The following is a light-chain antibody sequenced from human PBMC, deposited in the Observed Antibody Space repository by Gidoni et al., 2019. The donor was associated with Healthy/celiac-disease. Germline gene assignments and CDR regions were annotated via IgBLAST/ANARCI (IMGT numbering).Light chain of an antibody. CDR3: QQYGSSSCS. J-gene: IGKJ2*04. V-gene: IGKV3-20*01. Sequence: EIVLTQSPGTLSLSPGERATLSCRASQSVSSSYLDWYQQKPGQAPRLLIYGASSRATGIPDRFSGSGSGTDFTLTISRLEPEDFAVYYCQQYGSSSCSFGQGTKLEIK. CDR2: GAS. CDR1: QSVSSSY.